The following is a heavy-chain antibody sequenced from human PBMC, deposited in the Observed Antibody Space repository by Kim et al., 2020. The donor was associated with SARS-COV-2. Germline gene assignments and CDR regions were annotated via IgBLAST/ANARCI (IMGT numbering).Heavy chain of an antibody. CDR3: ARGGTTVVVADYFGMDV. CDR1: GGSLGDYY. Sequence: SETLSLTCGVSGGSLGDYYWSWIRQSPRKGLEWIGEIHRSGDTTYNPSFKSRVTISVDTSTVQFSLTLTSVTAADTAVYYCARGGTTVVVADYFGMDVWGQGSTVNVS. J-gene: IGHJ6*02. D-gene: IGHD2-15*01. CDR2: IHRSGDT. V-gene: IGHV4-34*01.